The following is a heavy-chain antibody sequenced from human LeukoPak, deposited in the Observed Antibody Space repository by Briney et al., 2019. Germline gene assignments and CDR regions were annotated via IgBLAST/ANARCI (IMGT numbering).Heavy chain of an antibody. CDR1: GFTVSSYY. J-gene: IGHJ4*02. D-gene: IGHD4-23*01. Sequence: GRSLRLSCAASGFTVSSYYMSWVRQAPGKGLEWVSVIYSGGSTYYVDSVKGRFTISRDNSKNTLYLQMNSLRAEDTAVYYCASAVVTPYYFDYWGQGTLVTVSS. CDR3: ASAVVTPYYFDY. CDR2: IYSGGST. V-gene: IGHV3-53*01.